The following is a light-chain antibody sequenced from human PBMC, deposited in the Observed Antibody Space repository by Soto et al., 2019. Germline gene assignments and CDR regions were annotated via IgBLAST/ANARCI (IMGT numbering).Light chain of an antibody. CDR1: QSVSSN. CDR2: GAS. V-gene: IGKV3-15*01. CDR3: QQYNNWPRT. J-gene: IGKJ2*01. Sequence: EIVMTQSPATLSVSPGERATVSCRASQSVSSNLAWYQQKPGQAPRLLIYGASTRAIGIPARFSGSGSGTEFTLTIGSLQSEDFAVYYCQQYNNWPRTFGQGTNLEIK.